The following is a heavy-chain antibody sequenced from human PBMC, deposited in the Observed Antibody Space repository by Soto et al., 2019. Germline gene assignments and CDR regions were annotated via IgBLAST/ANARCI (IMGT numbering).Heavy chain of an antibody. CDR2: TYYRSKWYN. D-gene: IGHD3-22*01. CDR1: GDSVSSNGAA. J-gene: IGHJ5*02. Sequence: SQTLSLTCAISGDSVSSNGAAWNWIRQSPSRGLEWLGRTYYRSKWYNDYAVSVKSRITINPDTSKNQFSLQLNSVTPEDTAVYYCARGAYYDSSGYYYNWFDPWGQGTLVTVSS. V-gene: IGHV6-1*01. CDR3: ARGAYYDSSGYYYNWFDP.